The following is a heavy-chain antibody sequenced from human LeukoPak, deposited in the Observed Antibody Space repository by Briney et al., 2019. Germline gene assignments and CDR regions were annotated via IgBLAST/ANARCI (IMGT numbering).Heavy chain of an antibody. CDR3: AKDGHYYDSSGYCYTFYSDC. CDR1: GFTFSSYA. D-gene: IGHD3-22*01. Sequence: GGPLRLSCAASGFTFSSYAMSWVRQAPGKGLGWVSAISGSGGSTYYADSVKGRFTISRDNSKNTLYLQMNSLRAQDTAVYYSAKDGHYYDSSGYCYTFYSDCWGQGTLVTVSS. J-gene: IGHJ4*02. V-gene: IGHV3-23*01. CDR2: ISGSGGST.